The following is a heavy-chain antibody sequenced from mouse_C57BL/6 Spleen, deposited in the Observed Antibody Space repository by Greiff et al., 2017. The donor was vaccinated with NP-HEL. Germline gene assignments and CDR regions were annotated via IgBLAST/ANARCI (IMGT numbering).Heavy chain of an antibody. Sequence: QVQLQQSGAELMKPGASVKLSCKATGYTFTGYWIEWVKQRPGHGLEWIGEILPGSGSTNYNEKFKGKATFTADTSSNTAYMQLSSLTTEDSAIYYCARAIYYYGSSYDYYAMDYWGQGTSVTVSS. V-gene: IGHV1-9*01. D-gene: IGHD1-1*01. J-gene: IGHJ4*01. CDR1: GYTFTGYW. CDR2: ILPGSGST. CDR3: ARAIYYYGSSYDYYAMDY.